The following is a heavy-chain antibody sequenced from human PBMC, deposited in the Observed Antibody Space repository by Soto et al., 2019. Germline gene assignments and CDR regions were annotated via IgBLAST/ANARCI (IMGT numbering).Heavy chain of an antibody. CDR1: GGTFSNYP. CDR2: IIPIFGTT. Sequence: VQLVQSGAEVKKPGSSVKVSCKASGGTFSNYPFIWVRQAPGQGLDWMGGIIPIFGTTDYGQRFQGRVTIIADESTNTAYMELSSLRSDDTTVYYCARGLYCGGGCYSHFDYWGQGTLVTVSS. D-gene: IGHD2-21*02. J-gene: IGHJ4*02. V-gene: IGHV1-69*01. CDR3: ARGLYCGGGCYSHFDY.